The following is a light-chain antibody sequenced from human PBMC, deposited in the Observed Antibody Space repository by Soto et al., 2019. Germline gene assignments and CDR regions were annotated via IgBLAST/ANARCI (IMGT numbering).Light chain of an antibody. J-gene: IGKJ4*01. CDR1: QSVSSN. CDR3: QQYHNWPLT. Sequence: EIVMTQSPATLSVSPVERATLSCRASQSVSSNLAWYQQKPGQAPRLLIYGASTRAAGIPARFSGSGSGTEFTLTISSLQSEDFAVYYCQQYHNWPLTFGGGTRVEIK. V-gene: IGKV3D-15*01. CDR2: GAS.